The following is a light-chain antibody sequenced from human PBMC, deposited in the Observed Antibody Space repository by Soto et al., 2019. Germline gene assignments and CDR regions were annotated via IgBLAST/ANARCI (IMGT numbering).Light chain of an antibody. Sequence: EILLTQSPATRSLSPGERATLSCRASQSVSSYLAWYQQKPGQAPRLLIYDASNRATGIPARFSGSGSGTDFTLTISSLEPEDFAVYYCQQRSNSYTFGQGTKVDIK. CDR3: QQRSNSYT. CDR1: QSVSSY. CDR2: DAS. V-gene: IGKV3-11*01. J-gene: IGKJ2*01.